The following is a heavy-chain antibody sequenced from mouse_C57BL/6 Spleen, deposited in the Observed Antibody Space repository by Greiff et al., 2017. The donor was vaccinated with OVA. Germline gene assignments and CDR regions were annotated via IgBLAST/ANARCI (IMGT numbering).Heavy chain of an antibody. V-gene: IGHV1-50*01. J-gene: IGHJ4*01. Sequence: QVQLQQPGAELVKPGASVKLSCKASGYTFTSYWMQWVKQRPGQGLEWIGEIDPSDSYTNYNQKFKGKATLTVDTSSSTAYMQLSSLTSEDSAVYYCARRGPNWDDAMDYWGQGTSVTVSS. CDR3: ARRGPNWDDAMDY. CDR1: GYTFTSYW. CDR2: IDPSDSYT. D-gene: IGHD4-1*01.